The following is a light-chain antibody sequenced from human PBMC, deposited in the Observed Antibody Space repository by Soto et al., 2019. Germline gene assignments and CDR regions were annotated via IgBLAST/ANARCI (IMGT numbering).Light chain of an antibody. Sequence: QSALTQPASVSGSPGQSITISCTGTSNDVGIYNLVSWYQQHPGKAPKLVIYEVFRRPSGVSDRFSGSKSGNTASLTISGLQAEDEADYYCCSYAGSNTYVFRTGTKVTVL. CDR3: CSYAGSNTYV. CDR2: EVF. CDR1: SNDVGIYNL. V-gene: IGLV2-23*02. J-gene: IGLJ1*01.